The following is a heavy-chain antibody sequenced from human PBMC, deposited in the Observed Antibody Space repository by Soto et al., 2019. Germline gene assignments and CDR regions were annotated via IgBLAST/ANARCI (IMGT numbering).Heavy chain of an antibody. J-gene: IGHJ5*02. CDR2: IYYSGTT. D-gene: IGHD5-18*01. CDR1: GGSISRYY. CDR3: ARSGYSYVSGWFDP. Sequence: PSETLSLTCSAAGGSISRYYWSSMRQPPGKGLEWIGNIYYSGTTNYNPYLKSRVTISIDTSKIPFSLKLTSVTAADTAVYYCARSGYSYVSGWFDPWGPGTLVTVSS. V-gene: IGHV4-59*01.